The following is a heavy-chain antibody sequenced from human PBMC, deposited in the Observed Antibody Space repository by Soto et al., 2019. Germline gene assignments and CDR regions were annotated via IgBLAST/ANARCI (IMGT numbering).Heavy chain of an antibody. CDR2: ISYDGSNK. Sequence: LRLSCAASGFTFSSYGMHWVRQAPGKGLEWVAVISYDGSNKYYADSVKGRFTISRDNSKNTLYLQMNSLRAEDTAVYYCGRQSWLDPWGQGTLVTVSS. CDR1: GFTFSSYG. CDR3: GRQSWLDP. J-gene: IGHJ5*02. V-gene: IGHV3-30*03.